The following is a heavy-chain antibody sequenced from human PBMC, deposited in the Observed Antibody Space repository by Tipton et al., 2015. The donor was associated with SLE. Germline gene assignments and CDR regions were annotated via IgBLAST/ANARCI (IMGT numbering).Heavy chain of an antibody. D-gene: IGHD2-21*01. Sequence: SLRLSCAASGLTFTKYAFGWVRQAPGKGLEWVSMTYAGTATYYADSVKGRFTISRDNSKDTLFLQMNSLRSEDTAIYYCARISYGDYPDDWGQGTLVTVSS. CDR1: GLTFTKYA. CDR2: TYAGTAT. J-gene: IGHJ4*02. V-gene: IGHV3-23*03. CDR3: ARISYGDYPDD.